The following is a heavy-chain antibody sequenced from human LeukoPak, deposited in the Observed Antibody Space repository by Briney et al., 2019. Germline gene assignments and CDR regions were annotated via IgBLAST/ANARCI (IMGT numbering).Heavy chain of an antibody. CDR3: ARTPRYDFWSGYSNWFDP. J-gene: IGHJ5*02. CDR2: ISTYNGNT. D-gene: IGHD3-3*01. CDR1: DYTFTKYG. Sequence: GASVKVSCKASDYTFTKYGLSWVRQTPGQGLEGMGWISTYNGNTIYAQNLQGRVTMTTDTSTSTAYMELRSLRSDDTAVYYCARTPRYDFWSGYSNWFDPWGQGTLVTVYS. V-gene: IGHV1-18*01.